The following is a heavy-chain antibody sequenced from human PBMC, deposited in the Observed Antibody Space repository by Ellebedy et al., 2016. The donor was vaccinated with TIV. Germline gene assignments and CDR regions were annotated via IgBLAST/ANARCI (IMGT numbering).Heavy chain of an antibody. D-gene: IGHD4-17*01. V-gene: IGHV3-9*01. J-gene: IGHJ4*02. CDR3: AKDWGGLYGDYRFDY. CDR1: GFPFDDYA. Sequence: SLKISCAASGFPFDDYAMHWVRQAPGKGLEWVSGISWNSGSIGYADSVKGRFTISRDNAKNSLYLQMNSLRAADTALYYCAKDWGGLYGDYRFDYWGQGTLATVSS. CDR2: ISWNSGSI.